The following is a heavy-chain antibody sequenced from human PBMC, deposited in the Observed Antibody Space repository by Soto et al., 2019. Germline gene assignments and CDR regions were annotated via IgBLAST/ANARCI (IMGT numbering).Heavy chain of an antibody. CDR2: IYPGDSDT. D-gene: IGHD6-13*01. CDR1: GYSFTSYW. CDR3: ARGDIAAAGPRSYFDY. V-gene: IGHV5-51*01. J-gene: IGHJ4*02. Sequence: GESLKISCKGSGYSFTSYWIGWVRQMPGKVLEWMGIIYPGDSDTRYSPSFQGQVTISADKSISTAYLQWSSLKASDTAMYYCARGDIAAAGPRSYFDYWGQGTLVNVSS.